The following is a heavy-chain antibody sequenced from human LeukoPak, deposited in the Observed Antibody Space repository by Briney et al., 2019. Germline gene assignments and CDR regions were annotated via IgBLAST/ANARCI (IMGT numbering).Heavy chain of an antibody. V-gene: IGHV3-30*02. J-gene: IGHJ5*02. CDR2: IRYDGSNK. D-gene: IGHD6-19*01. Sequence: GGSLRLSCAASGFTFSSYGMHWVRQAPGKGLEWVAFIRYDGSNKYYADSVKGRFTISRDNSKNTLYLQMNSLRAEDTAVYYCAKDLWSSGWYWFDPWGQGTLVTVSS. CDR3: AKDLWSSGWYWFDP. CDR1: GFTFSSYG.